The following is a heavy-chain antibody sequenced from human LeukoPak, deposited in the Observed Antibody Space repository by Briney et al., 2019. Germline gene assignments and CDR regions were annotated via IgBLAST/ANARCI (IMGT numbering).Heavy chain of an antibody. Sequence: SETLSLTCAVYGGSFSGHNWSWIRQPPGKGLEWIGEINHSGSTNYNPSLKSRVAISVDKSKNQFSLRLRSVTAADTAVYYCAREGDYTLSDYWGQGALVTVSS. D-gene: IGHD4-11*01. J-gene: IGHJ4*02. CDR3: AREGDYTLSDY. CDR1: GGSFSGHN. V-gene: IGHV4-34*01. CDR2: INHSGST.